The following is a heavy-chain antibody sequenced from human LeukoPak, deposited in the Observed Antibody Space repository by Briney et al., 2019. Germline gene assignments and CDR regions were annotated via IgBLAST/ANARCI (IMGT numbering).Heavy chain of an antibody. D-gene: IGHD1-1*01. Sequence: SETLSLTRTVSGGSISSFYCSWIRQRAGKGLEWIGRIYISGNTNYNPSLKSRVTMSVDTSKNQLSLKLSSVTAADTAVYYCERDRGTWNDDGFDYWGQGTLVTVSS. V-gene: IGHV4-4*07. CDR2: IYISGNT. J-gene: IGHJ4*02. CDR3: ERDRGTWNDDGFDY. CDR1: GGSISSFY.